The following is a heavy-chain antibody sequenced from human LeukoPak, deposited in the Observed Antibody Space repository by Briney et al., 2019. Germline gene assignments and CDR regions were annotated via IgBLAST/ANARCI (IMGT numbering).Heavy chain of an antibody. V-gene: IGHV4-30-4*07. J-gene: IGHJ4*02. CDR1: GDSISSDGHS. CDR3: VRGVGGEYFYFDR. D-gene: IGHD1-26*01. Sequence: SETLSLTCGVSGDSISSDGHSWSWIRQPPGKGLEWVGYIYHSGATYHNPSLKSRLALSVDTSNNQFSLRLRSVTAADTAVYYCVRGVGGEYFYFDRWGQGALVTVSA. CDR2: IYHSGAT.